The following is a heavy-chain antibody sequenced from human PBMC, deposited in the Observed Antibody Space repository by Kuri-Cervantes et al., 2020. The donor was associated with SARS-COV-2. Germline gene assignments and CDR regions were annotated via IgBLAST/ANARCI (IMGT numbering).Heavy chain of an antibody. CDR1: GGTFSSYA. D-gene: IGHD6-19*01. CDR2: IIPIFGTA. V-gene: IGHV1-69*06. J-gene: IGHJ6*02. Sequence: SVKVSCKASGGTFSSYATSWVRQAPGQGLEWMGGIIPIFGTANYAQKFQGRVTITADKSTSTAYMELSSLRSEDTAVYYCARDRGEQWLVTHYYYYGMDVWGQGTTVTVSS. CDR3: ARDRGEQWLVTHYYYYGMDV.